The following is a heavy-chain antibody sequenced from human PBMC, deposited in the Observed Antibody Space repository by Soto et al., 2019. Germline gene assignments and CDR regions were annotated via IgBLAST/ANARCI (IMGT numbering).Heavy chain of an antibody. CDR3: ARLAVAGKHYYFDY. CDR2: IIPILGIA. J-gene: IGHJ4*02. D-gene: IGHD6-19*01. V-gene: IGHV1-69*02. Sequence: SVKVSCKAPGGTYSSYTLCWVRQYTGQGLEWMGRIIPILGIANYAQKFQGRVTITADKSTSTAYMELSSLRSEDTAVYYCARLAVAGKHYYFDYWGQGTLVTVSS. CDR1: GGTYSSYT.